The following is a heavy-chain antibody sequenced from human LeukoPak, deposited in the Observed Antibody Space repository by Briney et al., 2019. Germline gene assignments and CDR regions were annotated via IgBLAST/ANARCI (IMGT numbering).Heavy chain of an antibody. CDR2: IVPVLGFT. D-gene: IGHD2/OR15-2a*01. V-gene: IGHV1-69*04. J-gene: IGHJ4*02. CDR3: AREIGGGPYYFDY. Sequence: SVKVSCKASGGSFSNDAITWVRQAPGQGLEWMGRIVPVLGFTDFPQRFEGRVTLTADTSTTTAYMELSSLTSDDTAVYYCAREIGGGPYYFDYWGQGTLVTVSS. CDR1: GGSFSNDA.